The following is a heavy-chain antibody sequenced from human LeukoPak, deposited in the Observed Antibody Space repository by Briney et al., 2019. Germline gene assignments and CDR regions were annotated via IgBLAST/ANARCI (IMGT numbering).Heavy chain of an antibody. J-gene: IGHJ6*02. D-gene: IGHD6-13*01. CDR3: AKAASSSWPSYYYGMDV. CDR2: ITGSGGNT. CDR1: GFIFSSYS. V-gene: IGHV3-23*01. Sequence: GGSLRLSCAASGFIFSSYSMSRVRQAPGRGLEWVSVITGSGGNTYYADSVKGRFTISKDNSKNTVYLQMSSLRVDDTAVYYCAKAASSSWPSYYYGMDVWGQGTTVTVSS.